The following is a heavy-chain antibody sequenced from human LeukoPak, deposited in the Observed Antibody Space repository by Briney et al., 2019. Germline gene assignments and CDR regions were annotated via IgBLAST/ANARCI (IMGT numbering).Heavy chain of an antibody. Sequence: SVKVSCKASGFTFTNSAVQWVRQARGQRLEWIGWIVAGTGNTNYAQRFQERVTITRDMSTSTAYMELRSLRSEDSAVYYCAVLSDGAYCGGDCFYLDSWGQGTLVAVSS. CDR3: AVLSDGAYCGGDCFYLDS. CDR2: IVAGTGNT. D-gene: IGHD2-21*02. V-gene: IGHV1-58*01. CDR1: GFTFTNSA. J-gene: IGHJ5*01.